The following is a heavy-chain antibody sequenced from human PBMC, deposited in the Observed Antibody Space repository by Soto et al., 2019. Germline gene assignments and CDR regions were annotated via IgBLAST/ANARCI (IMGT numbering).Heavy chain of an antibody. Sequence: EVQLVESGGGLIQPGGSLRLSCAVSGFTVSNNYMSWVRQAPGKGLEGVSVIYSGGYTAYGDSVKGRFTISRDNSKNPIYSQMKSLGARGPAVFFWAPRPGGGGYWGQGTLVTVSS. J-gene: IGHJ4*02. V-gene: IGHV3-53*01. CDR1: GFTVSNNY. D-gene: IGHD3-10*01. CDR3: APRPGGGGY. CDR2: IYSGGYT.